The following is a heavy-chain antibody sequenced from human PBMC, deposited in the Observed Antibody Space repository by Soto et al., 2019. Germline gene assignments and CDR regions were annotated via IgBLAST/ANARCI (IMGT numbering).Heavy chain of an antibody. CDR3: ARGFYYHYYGLDV. CDR2: INSDGSST. Sequence: GGSLRLSCAASGFTFSSYWMHWVRQAPGKGLVWVSRINSDGSSTSYADSVKGRFTISRDNAKNTLYLQMNSLRAEDTAVYYCARGFYYHYYGLDVWGQGTTVTVSS. V-gene: IGHV3-74*01. CDR1: GFTFSSYW. D-gene: IGHD3-10*01. J-gene: IGHJ6*02.